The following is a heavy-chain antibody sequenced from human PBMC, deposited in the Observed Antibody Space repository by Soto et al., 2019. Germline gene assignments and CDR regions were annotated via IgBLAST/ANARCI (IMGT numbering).Heavy chain of an antibody. J-gene: IGHJ5*02. D-gene: IGHD6-13*01. CDR2: IYTSGST. Sequence: QVQLQESGPGLVKPSETLSLTCTVSGGSISSYYWSWIRQPAGKGLEWIGRIYTSGSTNYNPSLKSRVTMSVDTSKNQFSLKLSSVTAADTAVYYCARDPLGMIAAAGTNWFDPWGQGTLVTVSS. CDR1: GGSISSYY. CDR3: ARDPLGMIAAAGTNWFDP. V-gene: IGHV4-4*07.